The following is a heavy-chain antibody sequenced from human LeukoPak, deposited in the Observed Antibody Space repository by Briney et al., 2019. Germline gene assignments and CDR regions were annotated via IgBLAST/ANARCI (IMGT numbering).Heavy chain of an antibody. J-gene: IGHJ1*01. CDR2: MWYGGSDK. CDR1: GFTFRSYG. CDR3: AKDVLGYLQH. V-gene: IGHV3-30*02. Sequence: GGSLRLSCAASGFTFRSYGMHWVRQAPGKGLEGVAVMWYGGSDKYYANSVKGRFTISRDNSKNTLYLQMNSLRAEDTAVYYCAKDVLGYLQHWGQGTLVTVSS. D-gene: IGHD2/OR15-2a*01.